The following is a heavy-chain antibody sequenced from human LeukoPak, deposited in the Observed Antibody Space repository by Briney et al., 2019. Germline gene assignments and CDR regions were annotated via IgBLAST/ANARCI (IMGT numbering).Heavy chain of an antibody. CDR3: AKSLGVGGYTRYKGFDQ. CDR1: GFTFNSFA. J-gene: IGHJ4*02. D-gene: IGHD3-16*02. V-gene: IGHV3-23*01. CDR2: ISGSDGSS. Sequence: GGSLRLSCAASGFTFNSFAMNWVRQAPGKGLEWVSSISGSDGSSHYADFVTGRFTISRDNSKNTLHLQMNSLRAEDTAVYYCAKSLGVGGYTRYKGFDQWGQGTLVTVSS.